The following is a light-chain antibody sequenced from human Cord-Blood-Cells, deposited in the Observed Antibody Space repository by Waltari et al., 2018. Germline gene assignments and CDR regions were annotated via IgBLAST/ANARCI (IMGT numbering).Light chain of an antibody. Sequence: EIVLTQSPGNPSLSPGERATLSCRASQSVSSSYLAWYQQKHGQAPRLLIYGASSRATGIPDRFSGSGSGTDFTLTISRLEPEDFAVYYCQQYGSSQTFGQGTKVEIK. CDR1: QSVSSSY. V-gene: IGKV3-20*01. J-gene: IGKJ1*01. CDR3: QQYGSSQT. CDR2: GAS.